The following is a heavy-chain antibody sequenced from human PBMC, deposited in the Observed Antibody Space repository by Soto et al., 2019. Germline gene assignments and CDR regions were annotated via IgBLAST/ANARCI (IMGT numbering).Heavy chain of an antibody. CDR3: AREARGYSGYDYNFDY. Sequence: SETLSLICTVSGGSISSYYWSWIRQPPGKGLEWIGYIYYSGSTNYNPSLKSRVTISVDTSKNQFSLKLSSVTAADTAVYYCAREARGYSGYDYNFDYWGQGTLVTVSS. CDR1: GGSISSYY. CDR2: IYYSGST. D-gene: IGHD5-12*01. J-gene: IGHJ4*02. V-gene: IGHV4-59*01.